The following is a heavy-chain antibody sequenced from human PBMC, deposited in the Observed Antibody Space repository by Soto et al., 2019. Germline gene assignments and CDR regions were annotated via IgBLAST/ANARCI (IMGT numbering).Heavy chain of an antibody. V-gene: IGHV1-69*06. CDR2: IIPIFGTA. J-gene: IGHJ5*02. Sequence: SVKVSCKASGGTFSSYAISWVRQAPGQGLEWMGGIIPIFGTANYAQKFQGRVAITADKSTSTAYMELSSLRSEDTAVYYCAAGTTLDNWFDPCGQGTLVTVSS. CDR3: AAGTTLDNWFDP. CDR1: GGTFSSYA. D-gene: IGHD1-7*01.